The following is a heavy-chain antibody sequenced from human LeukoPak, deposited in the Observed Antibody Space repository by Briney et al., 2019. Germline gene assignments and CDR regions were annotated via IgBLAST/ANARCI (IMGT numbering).Heavy chain of an antibody. CDR1: GFTFSSYG. J-gene: IGHJ4*02. Sequence: GGSLRLSCAASGFTFSSYGMHWVRQAPGKGLEWVAFTRYDGSNKYYAVSVKGRFTISRDNSKNTLYLQTNSLSTGDTAVYSCAKARLPCSILWGIDYWGQGTLVTVSS. CDR2: TRYDGSNK. V-gene: IGHV3-30*02. CDR3: AKARLPCSILWGIDY. D-gene: IGHD2-21*01.